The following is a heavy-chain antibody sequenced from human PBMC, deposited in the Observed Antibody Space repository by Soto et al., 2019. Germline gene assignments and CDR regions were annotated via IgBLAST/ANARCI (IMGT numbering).Heavy chain of an antibody. CDR1: GFTFDDHA. J-gene: IGHJ2*01. CDR2: VNWSGGSA. CDR3: ERRGNEILAYFDL. Sequence: EVQLVESGGGVVRPGGSLRLSCAASGFTFDDHAMTWVRQAPGKGLEWVSGVNWSGGSASYADSVKGRFTISRDNAKNSMYLQMNSLRVEDTALYHCERRGNEILAYFDLWGRGTLVTVSS. D-gene: IGHD3-9*01. V-gene: IGHV3-20*01.